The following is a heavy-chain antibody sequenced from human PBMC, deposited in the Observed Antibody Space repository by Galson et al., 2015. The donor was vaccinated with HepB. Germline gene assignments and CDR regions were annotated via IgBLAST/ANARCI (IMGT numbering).Heavy chain of an antibody. CDR3: ARDPGIAVAGYYYYYGMDV. D-gene: IGHD6-19*01. CDR2: ISSSSSYI. Sequence: SLRLSCAASGFTFSSYSMNWVRQAPGKGLEWVSSISSSSSYIYYADSVKGRFTISRDNAKNSLYLQMNSLRAEDTAVYYCARDPGIAVAGYYYYYGMDVWGQGTTVTVSS. CDR1: GFTFSSYS. J-gene: IGHJ6*02. V-gene: IGHV3-21*01.